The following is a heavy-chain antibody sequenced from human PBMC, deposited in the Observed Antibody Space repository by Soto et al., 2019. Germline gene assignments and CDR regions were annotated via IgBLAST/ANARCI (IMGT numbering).Heavy chain of an antibody. V-gene: IGHV3-48*01. CDR3: ARDLGAGRRTFDY. CDR1: GFTFSSYS. Sequence: GSLRLSCAASGFTFSSYSMNWVRQAPGKGLEWVSFISSSSSTINYADSVKGRFTISRDNAKKSLYLQMNSLRAEDTAVYYCARDLGAGRRTFDYWGQGTLVTVSS. D-gene: IGHD2-15*01. J-gene: IGHJ4*02. CDR2: ISSSSSTI.